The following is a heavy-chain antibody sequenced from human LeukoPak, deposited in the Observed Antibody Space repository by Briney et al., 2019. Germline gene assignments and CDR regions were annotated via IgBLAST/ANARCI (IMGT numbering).Heavy chain of an antibody. J-gene: IGHJ5*02. Sequence: SETLSLTCTVSGGSLSSGSSYWGWIRQPPGKGLEWIGSIYYSGSTYYNPSLKSRVTISVDTSKNQFSLKLTSVTAADTAVYYCAIETAKYTSSLDWVDPWGQGTLVTVSS. CDR2: IYYSGST. CDR1: GGSLSSGSSY. CDR3: AIETAKYTSSLDWVDP. D-gene: IGHD6-13*01. V-gene: IGHV4-39*02.